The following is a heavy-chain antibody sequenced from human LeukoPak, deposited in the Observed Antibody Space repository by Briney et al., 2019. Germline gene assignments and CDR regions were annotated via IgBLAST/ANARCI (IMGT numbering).Heavy chain of an antibody. Sequence: SETLSLTCTVSGASISSYYWSWIRQPPGKGLEWIGYIHHSGGANYNPSLKSRVTISVDTSKNQFSLKLSSVTAADMAVYYCARAGAPYGSGNYYNSDVWGQGTTVTVSS. J-gene: IGHJ6*02. CDR3: ARAGAPYGSGNYYNSDV. D-gene: IGHD3-10*01. CDR1: GASISSYY. V-gene: IGHV4-59*01. CDR2: IHHSGGA.